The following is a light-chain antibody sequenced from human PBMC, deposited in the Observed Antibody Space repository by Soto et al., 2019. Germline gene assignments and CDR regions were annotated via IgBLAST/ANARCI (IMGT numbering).Light chain of an antibody. CDR3: KSYAGSNTYV. V-gene: IGLV2-8*01. CDR1: KSDIGVYDF. Sequence: LTQPPSASGSPGQSVTISCTGTKSDIGVYDFVSWYQHHPGKAPRLIIYEVVQRPSGVPDRFSGSKSGNTASLTVSGLQAADEADYFCKSYAGSNTYVFGSGTRSPS. J-gene: IGLJ1*01. CDR2: EVV.